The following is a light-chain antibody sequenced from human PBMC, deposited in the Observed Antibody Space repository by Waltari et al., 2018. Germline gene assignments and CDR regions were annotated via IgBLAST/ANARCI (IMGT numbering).Light chain of an antibody. CDR3: QYYGASRGPVT. CDR2: GAS. CDR1: QSVSGSY. V-gene: IGKV3-20*01. Sequence: EIVLTQSPGTLSLSPGETATLSCRARQSVSGSYLAWNQQKPGQAPRLLIYGASSRATGIPDRFSGSGSGTDFTLTISRLEPEDFGVYYCQYYGASRGPVTFGQGTRLEIK. J-gene: IGKJ5*01.